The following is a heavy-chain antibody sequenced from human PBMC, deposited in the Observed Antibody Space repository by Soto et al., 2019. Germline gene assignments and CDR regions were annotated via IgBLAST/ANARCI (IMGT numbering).Heavy chain of an antibody. V-gene: IGHV3-30-3*01. CDR2: ISYDGSNK. J-gene: IGHJ4*02. Sequence: QVQLVESGGGVVQPGRSLRLSCAASGFTFSSYAMHWVRQAPGKGLEWVAVISYDGSNKYYADSVKGRFTICRDNSKNTLYLQMNSLRAEDTAVYYCAREGKDSYGPFDYWGQGPLVTVSS. CDR1: GFTFSSYA. CDR3: AREGKDSYGPFDY. D-gene: IGHD5-18*01.